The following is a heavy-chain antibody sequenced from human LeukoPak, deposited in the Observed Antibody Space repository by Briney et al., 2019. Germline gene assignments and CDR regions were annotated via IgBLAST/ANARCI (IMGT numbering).Heavy chain of an antibody. Sequence: SETLSLTCTVSGGSISSGSYYWSWIRQPAGKGLEWIGRIYTSGSTNYNPSLKSRVTISVDTSKNQFSLKLSSVTAADTAVYYCAREAYSGSPPSDYWGQGTLVTVSS. J-gene: IGHJ4*02. CDR1: GGSISSGSYY. CDR3: AREAYSGSPPSDY. D-gene: IGHD1-26*01. CDR2: IYTSGST. V-gene: IGHV4-61*02.